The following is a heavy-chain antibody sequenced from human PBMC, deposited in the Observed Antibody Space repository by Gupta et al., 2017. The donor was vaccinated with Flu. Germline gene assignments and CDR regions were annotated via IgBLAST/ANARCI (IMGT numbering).Heavy chain of an antibody. D-gene: IGHD2-2*01. Sequence: QVQLVESGGGVVQPGRSLRLSCAASGFTFSSHGMHWVCQAPGKGLEWVAVIWYDGSNKYYADSVKGRFTISRDNSKNTLYLQMNSLRAEDTAVYYCARGPIRDQLPINPDFDYWGQGTLVTVSS. J-gene: IGHJ4*02. CDR1: GFTFSSHG. CDR2: IWYDGSNK. CDR3: ARGPIRDQLPINPDFDY. V-gene: IGHV3-33*01.